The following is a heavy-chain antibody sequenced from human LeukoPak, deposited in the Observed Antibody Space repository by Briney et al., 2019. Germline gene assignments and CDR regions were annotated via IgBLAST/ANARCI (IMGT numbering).Heavy chain of an antibody. Sequence: GRSLRPSCAASGPTLSSYWMSCGRHAPGNGREWVANIKQDGSEKYYVDSVKGRFTISRDNAKNSLYLQMNSLRAEDTAVYYCAKDQSYSSSWYHVVFDYWAQGTRVTVSS. J-gene: IGHJ4*02. V-gene: IGHV3-7*01. CDR1: GPTLSSYW. CDR2: IKQDGSEK. CDR3: AKDQSYSSSWYHVVFDY. D-gene: IGHD6-13*01.